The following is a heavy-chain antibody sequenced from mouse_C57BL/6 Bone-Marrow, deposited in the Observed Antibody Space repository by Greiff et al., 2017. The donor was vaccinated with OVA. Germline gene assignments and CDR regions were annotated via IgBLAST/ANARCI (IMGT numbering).Heavy chain of an antibody. V-gene: IGHV5-4*01. CDR3: ARDRLYYFDY. D-gene: IGHD3-3*01. CDR1: GFTFSSYA. CDR2: ISDGGSYT. Sequence: EVQLVESGGGLVKPGGSLKLSCAASGFTFSSYAMSWVRQTPEKRLEWVATISDGGSYTYYPDNVKGRFTISRENAKNNLYLQMSHLKSEDTAMYYCARDRLYYFDYWGQGTTLTVSS. J-gene: IGHJ2*01.